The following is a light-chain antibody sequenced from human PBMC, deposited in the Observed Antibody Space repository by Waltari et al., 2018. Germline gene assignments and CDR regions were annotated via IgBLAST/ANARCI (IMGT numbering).Light chain of an antibody. CDR3: QQYNKLPVT. CDR1: QSAYIN. V-gene: IGKV1-5*03. CDR2: KAS. J-gene: IGKJ4*01. Sequence: DIQLTQSPSALSASVGDRITITCRASQSAYINLAWYQQKPGKAPKVLVHKASKLENGGPSRFSGSGSETEFTFTISSLQPDDFATYYCQQYNKLPVTFGGGTRVDVK.